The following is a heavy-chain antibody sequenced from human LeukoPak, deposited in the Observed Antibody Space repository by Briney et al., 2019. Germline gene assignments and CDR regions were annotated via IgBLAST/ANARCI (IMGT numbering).Heavy chain of an antibody. D-gene: IGHD3-10*01. Sequence: PGGSLRLSCAASGFTFSGSAMHWVRQASGKGLEWVGRIRSKANSYATAYAASVKGRFTISRGDSKNTAYLQMNSLKTEDTAVYYCTSLAYGSGSYYIAGYYWGQGTLVTVSS. CDR2: IRSKANSYAT. V-gene: IGHV3-73*01. CDR1: GFTFSGSA. CDR3: TSLAYGSGSYYIAGYY. J-gene: IGHJ4*02.